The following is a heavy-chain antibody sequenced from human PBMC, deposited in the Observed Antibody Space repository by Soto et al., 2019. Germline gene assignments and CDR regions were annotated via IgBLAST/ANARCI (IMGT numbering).Heavy chain of an antibody. J-gene: IGHJ6*02. CDR2: INPKSGGP. D-gene: IGHD2-8*01. CDR3: ARGDSTDCSNGVCSFFYNHDMDV. V-gene: IGHV1-2*04. Sequence: QVQLVQSGAEVKKPGASVKVSCKASGYSFTDYHIHWVRQAPGQGLEWLGRINPKSGGPGTAQKVQGWVTMTTDTSISTASMELTRLTSDDTAIYYCARGDSTDCSNGVCSFFYNHDMDVWGQGTTVTVSS. CDR1: GYSFTDYH.